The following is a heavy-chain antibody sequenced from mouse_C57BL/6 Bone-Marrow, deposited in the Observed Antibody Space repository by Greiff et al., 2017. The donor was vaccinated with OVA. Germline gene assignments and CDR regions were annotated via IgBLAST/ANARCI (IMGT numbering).Heavy chain of an antibody. Sequence: EVQRVESGGGLVQPGGSMKLSCVASGFTFSNYWMNWVRQSPEQGLEWVAQIRLKSDNYATHYAESVKGRLTISRDDSKSSVYLQMNNLRAEDTGIYYCTGTGTFADWGQGTLVTVSA. CDR2: IRLKSDNYAT. V-gene: IGHV6-3*01. J-gene: IGHJ3*01. D-gene: IGHD4-1*01. CDR3: TGTGTFAD. CDR1: GFTFSNYW.